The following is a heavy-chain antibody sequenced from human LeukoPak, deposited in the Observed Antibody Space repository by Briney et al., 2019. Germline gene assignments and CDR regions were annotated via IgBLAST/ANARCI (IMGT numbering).Heavy chain of an antibody. D-gene: IGHD3-10*01. CDR3: AKDKYYYGSGRPLDSPFDY. Sequence: PGGSLRLSCAASGFTFSSSAMNWVRQAPGKGLEWVSAISGSGGSTYYADSVKGRFTISRDNSRNTLYLQMNSLRAEDTAVYYCAKDKYYYGSGRPLDSPFDYWGQGTLVTVSS. V-gene: IGHV3-23*01. CDR2: ISGSGGST. CDR1: GFTFSSSA. J-gene: IGHJ4*02.